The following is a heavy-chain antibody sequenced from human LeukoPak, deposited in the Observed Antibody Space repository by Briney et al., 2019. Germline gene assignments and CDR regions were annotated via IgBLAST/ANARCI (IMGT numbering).Heavy chain of an antibody. Sequence: SETLSLTCTVSGGFVSNSSYYWGWIRQPPGKGLEWIGSIYYSGSTYYNASLKSRVTISVDTSKNQFSLKLSSVTAADTAVYYCARVGPGVLRFLEWLPPFDPWGQGTLVTVSS. CDR1: GGFVSNSSYY. CDR2: IYYSGST. CDR3: ARVGPGVLRFLEWLPPFDP. V-gene: IGHV4-39*07. D-gene: IGHD3-3*01. J-gene: IGHJ5*02.